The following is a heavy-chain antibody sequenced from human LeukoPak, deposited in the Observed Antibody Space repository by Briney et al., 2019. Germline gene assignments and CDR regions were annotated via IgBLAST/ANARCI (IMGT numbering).Heavy chain of an antibody. Sequence: PSETLSLTCTVSGGSISSYYWSWIRQPPGKGLEWIGYIYYSGSTNYNPSLKSRVTISVDTSKNQFSLKLSSVTAADTAVYARRSRYDYGGNFDYWGQGTLVTVSS. J-gene: IGHJ4*02. CDR2: IYYSGST. CDR3: RSRYDYGGNFDY. D-gene: IGHD4-23*01. V-gene: IGHV4-59*08. CDR1: GGSISSYY.